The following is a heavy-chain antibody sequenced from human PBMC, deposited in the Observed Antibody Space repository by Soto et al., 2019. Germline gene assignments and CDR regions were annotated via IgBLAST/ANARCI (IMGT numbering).Heavy chain of an antibody. J-gene: IGHJ6*02. CDR3: AKGGGALWFGLYYYGMDV. CDR2: ISAYNGNT. D-gene: IGHD3-10*01. CDR1: GYTFTSYG. V-gene: IGHV1-18*01. Sequence: ASVKVSCKASGYTFTSYGISWVRQAPGQGLEWMGWISAYNGNTNYAQKLQGRVTMTTDTSTSTAYMELRSLRSDDTAVYYCAKGGGALWFGLYYYGMDVWGQGTTVTVSS.